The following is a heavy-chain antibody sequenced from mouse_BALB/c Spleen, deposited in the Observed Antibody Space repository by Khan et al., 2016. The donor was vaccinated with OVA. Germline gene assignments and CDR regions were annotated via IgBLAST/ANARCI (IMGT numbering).Heavy chain of an antibody. D-gene: IGHD3-3*01. J-gene: IGHJ1*01. CDR1: GFSLSRYS. Sequence: QVQLMESGPGLVAPSQSLSITCTVSGFSLSRYSVHWVRQPPGKGLEWLGMICVGGSTDYNSAFKSRLSISKDNSKSQVFLKINSLQTDDTAMYYSARNGDGGSYWYFDVWGAGTTVTVSS. CDR2: ICVGGST. V-gene: IGHV2-6-4*01. CDR3: ARNGDGGSYWYFDV.